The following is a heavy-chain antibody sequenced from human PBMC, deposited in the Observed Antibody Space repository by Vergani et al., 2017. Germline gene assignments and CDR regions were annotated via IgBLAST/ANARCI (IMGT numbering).Heavy chain of an antibody. CDR2: ISYDGSNK. CDR1: GFTFSSYG. J-gene: IGHJ6*02. Sequence: VQLLESGGGLVQPGGSLRLSCAASGFTFSSYGMHWVRQAPGKGLEWVAVISYDGSNKYYADSVKGRFTISRDNSKNTLYLQMNSLRAEDTAVYYCAKGTPERAPNYYYGMDVWGQGTTVTVSS. CDR3: AKGTPERAPNYYYGMDV. V-gene: IGHV3-30*18. D-gene: IGHD6-25*01.